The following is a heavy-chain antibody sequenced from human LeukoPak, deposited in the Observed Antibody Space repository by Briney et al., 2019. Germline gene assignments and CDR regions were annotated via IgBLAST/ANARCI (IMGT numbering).Heavy chain of an antibody. J-gene: IGHJ5*02. CDR3: ARAYYYDSSGSLNWFDP. CDR2: IIPIFGTA. Sequence: SVKVSCKASGGTFSSYAISWVRQAPGQGLEWMGGIIPIFGTANYAQKFQGRVTITADKSTSTAYMELSSLRSEDTAVYYCARAYYYDSSGSLNWFDPWGQGTLVTVSS. D-gene: IGHD3-22*01. CDR1: GGTFSSYA. V-gene: IGHV1-69*06.